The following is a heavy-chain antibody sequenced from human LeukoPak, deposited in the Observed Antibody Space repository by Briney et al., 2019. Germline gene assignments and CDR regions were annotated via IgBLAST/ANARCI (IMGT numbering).Heavy chain of an antibody. V-gene: IGHV1-18*01. CDR1: GDRFIDYA. CDR3: ARPRRSHYFDY. Sequence: ASVKVSCKASGDRFIDYAISWVRQAPGQGPEWMGWISAESGNTESAQNFQGGVTMTTDTSTSAAFLELRSLRSDDTAAYYCARPRRSHYFDYWGQGTLVTVSS. J-gene: IGHJ4*02. CDR2: ISAESGNT.